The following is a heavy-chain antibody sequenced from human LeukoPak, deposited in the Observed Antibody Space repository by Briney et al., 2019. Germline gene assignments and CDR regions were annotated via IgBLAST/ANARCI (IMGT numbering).Heavy chain of an antibody. Sequence: GGSLRLSCAASGFTFSSYSMSWVRQAPGKGLEWVSVIYSGGSTYYADSVKGRFTISRDNSKNTLYLQMNSLRAEDTAVYYCAAPKIRFGPNWGQGTLVTVSS. J-gene: IGHJ4*02. D-gene: IGHD3-10*01. CDR1: GFTFSSYS. CDR2: IYSGGST. CDR3: AAPKIRFGPN. V-gene: IGHV3-66*02.